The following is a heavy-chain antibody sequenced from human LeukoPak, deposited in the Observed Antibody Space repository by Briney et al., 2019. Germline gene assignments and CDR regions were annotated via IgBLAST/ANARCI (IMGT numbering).Heavy chain of an antibody. J-gene: IGHJ5*02. CDR1: GGTFNNSA. V-gene: IGHV1-69*05. CDR3: ARDVHGDYGSGWFDP. D-gene: IGHD4-17*01. Sequence: SLVKVSCKXSGGTFNNSAISWVRQAPGQGLEWLGRIMPLFGTAGYAQKFQGRVTITKDESTRTVYLELTSLTSDDTAVYYCARDVHGDYGSGWFDPWGQGTLVSVSS. CDR2: IMPLFGTA.